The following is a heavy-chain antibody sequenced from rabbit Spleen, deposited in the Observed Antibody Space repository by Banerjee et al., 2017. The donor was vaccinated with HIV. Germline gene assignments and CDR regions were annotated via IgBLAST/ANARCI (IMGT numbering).Heavy chain of an antibody. Sequence: QEQLVESGGGLVKPEGSLTLTCTASGFSFSYKYVMCWVRQAPGKGLEWIACINTSSANTVYASWVNGRFTISLDNAQNAVLLQMTSLTVADTATYFCASDLTGVIGWNLNLWGPATLLTVS. CDR3: ASDLTGVIGWNLNL. V-gene: IGHV1S45*01. CDR2: INTSSANT. J-gene: IGHJ4*01. D-gene: IGHD1-1*01. CDR1: GFSFSYKYV.